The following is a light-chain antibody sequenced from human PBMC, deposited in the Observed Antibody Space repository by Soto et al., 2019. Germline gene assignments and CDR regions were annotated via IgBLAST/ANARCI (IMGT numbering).Light chain of an antibody. Sequence: DIPMTQSPSSLSASVGDRVTITCRASQGINNLLGWYQQGPGKAPKRLIYAASNLEGGLPSRFSGSGSGTEFTLTISSLQPEDFATYYCLRHDTYPFTFGPGTKVDVK. J-gene: IGKJ3*01. CDR3: LRHDTYPFT. CDR2: AAS. CDR1: QGINNL. V-gene: IGKV1-17*01.